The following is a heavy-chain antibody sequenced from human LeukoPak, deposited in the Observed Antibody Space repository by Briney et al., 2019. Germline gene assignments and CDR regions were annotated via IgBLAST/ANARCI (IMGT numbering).Heavy chain of an antibody. D-gene: IGHD6-25*01. Sequence: SVKVSCKASGGTFSSYAISWVRQAPGQGLEWMGGIIPIFGTANYAQKFQGRVTITTDESTSTAYMELSSQRSEDTAVYYCARAAATALHFDYWGQGTLVTVSS. CDR3: ARAAATALHFDY. CDR2: IIPIFGTA. V-gene: IGHV1-69*05. J-gene: IGHJ4*02. CDR1: GGTFSSYA.